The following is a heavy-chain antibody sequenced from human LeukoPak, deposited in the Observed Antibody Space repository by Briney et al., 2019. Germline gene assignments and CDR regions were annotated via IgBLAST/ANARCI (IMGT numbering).Heavy chain of an antibody. J-gene: IGHJ4*02. CDR1: GGSISSSSYY. Sequence: SETLSFTCTVSGGSISSSSYYWGWIRQPPGKGLEWIGSIYYSGSTYYNPSLKSRVTISVDTSKNQFSLKLSSVTAADTAVYYCARIKEDSSGYSYFDYWGQGTLVTVSS. V-gene: IGHV4-39*07. CDR3: ARIKEDSSGYSYFDY. CDR2: IYYSGST. D-gene: IGHD3-22*01.